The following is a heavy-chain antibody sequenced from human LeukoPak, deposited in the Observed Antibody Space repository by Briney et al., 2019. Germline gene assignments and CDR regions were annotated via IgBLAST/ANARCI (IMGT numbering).Heavy chain of an antibody. CDR2: IYYSGST. D-gene: IGHD3-22*01. J-gene: IGHJ4*02. CDR3: ARGMYYYDSSLGY. Sequence: SETLSLTCTVSGGSISSSSYYWGWIRQPPGKGLEWIGSIYYSGSTYYNPSLKSRVTISVDTSKNQFSLRLTSMTAADTAVYYCARGMYYYDSSLGYWGQGTLVTVSS. CDR1: GGSISSSSYY. V-gene: IGHV4-39*07.